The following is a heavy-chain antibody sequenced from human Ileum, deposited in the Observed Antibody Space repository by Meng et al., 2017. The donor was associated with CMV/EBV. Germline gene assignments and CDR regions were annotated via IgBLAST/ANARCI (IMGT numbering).Heavy chain of an antibody. J-gene: IGHJ4*02. V-gene: IGHV4-30-4*08. Sequence: QGRLQEPGPGLVKPSQTLSLTCTVSGGSITSGNYYWSWIRQPPGRGLEWIGYIYYSGSPYYKPSLKSRVTISLDTSKNQFSLNLRSVTATDSAVYYCVRQVVAASFDYWGQGALVTVSS. CDR3: VRQVVAASFDY. CDR2: IYYSGSP. CDR1: GGSITSGNYY. D-gene: IGHD2-15*01.